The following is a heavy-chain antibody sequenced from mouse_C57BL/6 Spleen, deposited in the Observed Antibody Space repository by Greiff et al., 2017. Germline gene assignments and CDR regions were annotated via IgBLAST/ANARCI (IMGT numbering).Heavy chain of an antibody. J-gene: IGHJ3*01. Sequence: EVKLVESGGGLVKPGGSLKLSCAASGFTFSDYGMHWVRQAPEKGLEWVAYISSGSSTIYYADTVKGRCTISRDNAKNPLFLQMTRLSSEDTAMYYCARRYGYPPWFAYWGQGTLVTVAA. V-gene: IGHV5-17*01. CDR1: GFTFSDYG. D-gene: IGHD2-2*01. CDR2: ISSGSSTI. CDR3: ARRYGYPPWFAY.